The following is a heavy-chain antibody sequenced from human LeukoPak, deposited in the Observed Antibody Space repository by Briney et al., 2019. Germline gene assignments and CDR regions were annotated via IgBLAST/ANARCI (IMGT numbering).Heavy chain of an antibody. J-gene: IGHJ6*02. V-gene: IGHV1-8*01. CDR2: TNPNSGNT. CDR1: GYTFTSYD. CDR3: AGASGLSMVRGVRDYYYYGMDV. Sequence: ASVKVSCKASGYTFTSYDINWVRQATGQWLEWMGWTNPNSGNTGYAQKFQGRVTMTRNTSISTAYMELSSLRSEDTAVYYCAGASGLSMVRGVRDYYYYGMDVWGQGTTVTVSS. D-gene: IGHD3-10*01.